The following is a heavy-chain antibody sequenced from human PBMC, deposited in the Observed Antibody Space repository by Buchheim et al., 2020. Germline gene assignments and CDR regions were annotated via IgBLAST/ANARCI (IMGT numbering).Heavy chain of an antibody. CDR2: IYYSGST. CDR3: ARGTTHYYYYGMDV. D-gene: IGHD2/OR15-2a*01. J-gene: IGHJ6*02. Sequence: QEQLQESGPGLVKPSETLSLTCTVSGGSVSSGSYYWSWIRQPPGKGLEWIGYIYYSGSTNYNPSLKSRVTISVDTSKNQFSLKLSSVTAADTAVYYCARGTTHYYYYGMDVWGQGTT. V-gene: IGHV4-61*01. CDR1: GGSVSSGSYY.